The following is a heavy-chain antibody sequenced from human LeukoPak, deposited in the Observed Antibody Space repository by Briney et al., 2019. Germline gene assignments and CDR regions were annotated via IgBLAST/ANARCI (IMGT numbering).Heavy chain of an antibody. CDR2: IRSKANSYAT. D-gene: IGHD2-2*01. V-gene: IGHV3-73*01. J-gene: IGHJ4*02. CDR3: VRGGSPPTSTWSLDE. Sequence: PGGSLRLSGAASGFTFSGSAMHWVRQASGKGLEWVGRIRSKANSYATAYAASVKGRFTISRDDSKNTAYLQMNSLTIEDTAVYYCVRGGSPPTSTWSLDEWGQGTLVSVSS. CDR1: GFTFSGSA.